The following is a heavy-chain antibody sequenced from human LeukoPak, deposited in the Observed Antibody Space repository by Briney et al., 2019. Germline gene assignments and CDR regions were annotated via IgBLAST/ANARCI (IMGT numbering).Heavy chain of an antibody. CDR2: IKSKTDGGTT. CDR3: TTDPALWFGLDY. J-gene: IGHJ4*02. D-gene: IGHD3-10*01. Sequence: GSLRLSCAASGFTFSNAWMCWVRQAPGKGLEWVGRIKSKTDGGTTDYAAPVKGRFTISRDDSKNTLYLQMNSLKTEDTAVYYCTTDPALWFGLDYWGQGTLVTVSS. CDR1: GFTFSNAW. V-gene: IGHV3-15*01.